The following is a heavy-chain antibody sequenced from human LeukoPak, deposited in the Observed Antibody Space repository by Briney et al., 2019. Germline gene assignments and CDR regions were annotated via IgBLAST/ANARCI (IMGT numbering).Heavy chain of an antibody. V-gene: IGHV4-39*07. Sequence: SETLSLTCTVSGGSISNTSYYWGWIRQPPGKGLEWIGCMYSSGSTYYTPSLKSRVTISGDTSKNQFSLKLNSVTAADTAVYYCARAYCGGGSCYHSRGWFDPWGQGTLVTVSS. CDR3: ARAYCGGGSCYHSRGWFDP. J-gene: IGHJ5*02. D-gene: IGHD2-15*01. CDR2: MYSSGST. CDR1: GGSISNTSYY.